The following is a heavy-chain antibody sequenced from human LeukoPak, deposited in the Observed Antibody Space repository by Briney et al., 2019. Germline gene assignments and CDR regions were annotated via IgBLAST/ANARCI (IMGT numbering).Heavy chain of an antibody. CDR3: ARVMGATIGYLQH. CDR1: GYTFTGYY. D-gene: IGHD1-26*01. V-gene: IGHV1-2*02. Sequence: ASVKVSCKASGYTFTGYYMHWVRQAPGQGLEWMGWINPNSGGTNYAQKFQGRVTMTRDTSISTAYMELSRLRSDDTAVYYCARVMGATIGYLQHWGQGTLVTVSS. CDR2: INPNSGGT. J-gene: IGHJ1*01.